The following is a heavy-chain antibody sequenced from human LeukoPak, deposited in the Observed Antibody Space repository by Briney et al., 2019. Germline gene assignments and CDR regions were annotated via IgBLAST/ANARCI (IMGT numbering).Heavy chain of an antibody. V-gene: IGHV4-4*07. Sequence: GSLRLSCAASGFTFSSYSMNWVRQPPGKGLEWIGRIYTSGSTNYNPSLKSRVTMSVDTSKNQFSLKLSSVTAADTAVYYCARDMYYYDSSGPRYFDLWGRGTLVTVSS. CDR3: ARDMYYYDSSGPRYFDL. D-gene: IGHD3-22*01. J-gene: IGHJ2*01. CDR2: IYTSGST. CDR1: GFTFSSYS.